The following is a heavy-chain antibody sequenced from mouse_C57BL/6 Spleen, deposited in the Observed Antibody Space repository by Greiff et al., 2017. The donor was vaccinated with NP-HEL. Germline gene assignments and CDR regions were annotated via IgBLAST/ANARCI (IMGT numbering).Heavy chain of an antibody. CDR3: ARRVTTKGDYFDY. J-gene: IGHJ2*01. D-gene: IGHD2-2*01. CDR1: GFTFSSYT. V-gene: IGHV5-9*01. CDR2: ISGGGGNT. Sequence: EVNVVESGGGLVKPGGSLKLSCAASGFTFSSYTMSWVRQTPEKRLEWVATISGGGGNTYYPDSVKGRFTISRDNAKNTLYLQMSSLRSEDTALYYCARRVTTKGDYFDYWGQGTTLTVSS.